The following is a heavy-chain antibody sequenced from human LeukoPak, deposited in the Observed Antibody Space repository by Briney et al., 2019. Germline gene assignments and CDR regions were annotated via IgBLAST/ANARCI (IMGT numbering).Heavy chain of an antibody. D-gene: IGHD3-10*01. V-gene: IGHV3-23*01. CDR3: AKVLITMVRGNIDY. CDR2: ISGSGGNT. Sequence: GGSLRLSCAASGFTFSNYAMNWVRQAPGKGLEWVSAISGSGGNTYYADSVKGRFTISRDNSKNTLYLQMNSLRAEDTAVYYCAKVLITMVRGNIDYWGQGSLVTVSP. J-gene: IGHJ4*02. CDR1: GFTFSNYA.